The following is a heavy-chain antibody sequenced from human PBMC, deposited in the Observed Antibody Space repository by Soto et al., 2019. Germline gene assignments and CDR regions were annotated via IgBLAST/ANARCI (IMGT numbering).Heavy chain of an antibody. V-gene: IGHV1-18*04. CDR3: ARVGTTTPWFDP. CDR1: GYSFTHYG. CDR2: ISVSNDNS. J-gene: IGHJ5*02. Sequence: GASVKVSCKTSGYSFTHYGISWVRQAPGQGLEWMGWISVSNDNSNYAQKFQGRVTMTKDTSTSTAYMELTTLRSDDTAVYYCARVGTTTPWFDPWGQGTLVTVSS. D-gene: IGHD1-7*01.